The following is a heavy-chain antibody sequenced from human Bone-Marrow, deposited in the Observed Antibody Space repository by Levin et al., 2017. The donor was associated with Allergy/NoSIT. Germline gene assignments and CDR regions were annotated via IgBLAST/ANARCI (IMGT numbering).Heavy chain of an antibody. CDR3: AGSRGYSYGYDDALDI. V-gene: IGHV4-4*02. D-gene: IGHD5-18*01. J-gene: IGHJ3*02. Sequence: SETLSLTCAVSGGSVTNNNWWTWVRQPPGKGLEWIGEIYHSGSTNYNPSLESRLTISVDKSKNQFSLNLRALTAADTAVYYCAGSRGYSYGYDDALDIWGQGTLVTVSS. CDR1: GGSVTNNNW. CDR2: IYHSGST.